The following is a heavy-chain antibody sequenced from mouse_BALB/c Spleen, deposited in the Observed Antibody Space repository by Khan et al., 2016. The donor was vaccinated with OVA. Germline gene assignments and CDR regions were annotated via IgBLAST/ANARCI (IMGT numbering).Heavy chain of an antibody. CDR3: VRTSRTYYAMDY. V-gene: IGHV10-1*02. CDR1: GFTFNTYA. D-gene: IGHD6-1*01. Sequence: EVELVESGGGLVQPKGSLKLSCAASGFTFNTYAMNWVRQAPGKGLEWVARIRSKSNNYATYYADSVKDSFTISREDSQSMLYLQMNNLKTENTVMYYCVRTSRTYYAMDYWGQGTSVTVSS. CDR2: IRSKSNNYAT. J-gene: IGHJ4*01.